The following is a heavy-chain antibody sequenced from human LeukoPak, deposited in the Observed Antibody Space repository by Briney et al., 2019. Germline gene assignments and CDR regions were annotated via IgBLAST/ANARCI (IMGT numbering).Heavy chain of an antibody. CDR1: AYSISNGFL. CDR2: VYHSGTT. CDR3: TRLSHVAGAPKVSWFDP. V-gene: IGHV4-38-2*02. Sequence: SETLSLTCTVSAYSISNGFLWGWIRQPPGKGLEWIGSVYHSGTTYYNPSLKSRVTMSVDTSKNQFSLKLSAVTAADTAVYYCTRLSHVAGAPKVSWFDPWGQGTLVTVSS. J-gene: IGHJ5*02. D-gene: IGHD1-26*01.